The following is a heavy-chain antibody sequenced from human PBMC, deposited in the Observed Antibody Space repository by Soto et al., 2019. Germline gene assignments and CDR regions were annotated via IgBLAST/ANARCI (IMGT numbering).Heavy chain of an antibody. V-gene: IGHV4-31*03. CDR1: GGSISSGGYY. CDR2: IYYGGST. Sequence: SETLSLTCTVSGGSISSGGYYWSWILQHPGKGLEWIGYIYYGGSTYYNPSLKSRVTISVDTSKNHFSLKLSSVTAADTAVYYCARAQFCYGSGTTPFDYWGQGTLVTVS. D-gene: IGHD3-10*01. CDR3: ARAQFCYGSGTTPFDY. J-gene: IGHJ4*02.